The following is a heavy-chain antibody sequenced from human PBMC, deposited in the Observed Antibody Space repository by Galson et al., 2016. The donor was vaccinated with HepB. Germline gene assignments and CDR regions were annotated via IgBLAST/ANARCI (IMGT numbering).Heavy chain of an antibody. CDR1: GYSFTSQW. Sequence: QSGAEVKKPGESLRISCKGSGYSFTSQWITWVRQMPGKGLEWMGRIDPSDSYTKYSPSFQGHVTISADKSISTAYLQWSSLKASDTAMYYCAKETPFSYDMDVWGQGTTVTVSS. V-gene: IGHV5-10-1*01. CDR3: AKETPFSYDMDV. J-gene: IGHJ6*02. CDR2: IDPSDSYT.